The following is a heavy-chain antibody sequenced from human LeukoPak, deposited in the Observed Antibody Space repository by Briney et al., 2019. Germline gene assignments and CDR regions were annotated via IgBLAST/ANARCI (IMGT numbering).Heavy chain of an antibody. CDR1: GGSISSGSYY. CDR3: ARTRLTGYRNSDDAFDI. CDR2: IYTSGST. D-gene: IGHD3-9*01. J-gene: IGHJ3*02. V-gene: IGHV4-61*02. Sequence: SETLSLTCTVSGGSISSGSYYWSWIRQPAGKGLGWIGRIYTSGSTNYNPSLKSRVTISVDTSKNQFSLKLSSVTAADTAVYYCARTRLTGYRNSDDAFDIWGQGTMVTVSS.